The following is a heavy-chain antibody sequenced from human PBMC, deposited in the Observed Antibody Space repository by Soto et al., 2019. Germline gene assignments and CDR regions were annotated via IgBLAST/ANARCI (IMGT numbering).Heavy chain of an antibody. D-gene: IGHD2-2*01. V-gene: IGHV3-7*01. J-gene: IGHJ4*02. Sequence: GGSLRLSCAASGFTFSSYWMSWVRQAPGKGLEWAANIKQDGSEKYYVDSVKGRFTISRDNAKNSLYLQMNSLRAEDTAVYYCARQGVVPASHFDYWGQGTLVTVSS. CDR2: IKQDGSEK. CDR1: GFTFSSYW. CDR3: ARQGVVPASHFDY.